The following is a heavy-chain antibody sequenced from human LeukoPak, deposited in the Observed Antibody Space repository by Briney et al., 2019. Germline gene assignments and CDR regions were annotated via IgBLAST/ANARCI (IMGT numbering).Heavy chain of an antibody. V-gene: IGHV3-7*01. CDR1: GFSISNYW. CDR3: AELGITMIGGV. J-gene: IGHJ6*04. Sequence: GGSLRLSCAASGFSISNYWMSWVRQAPGKGLEWVANIKQDGSDKFYVDSVKGRFTISRDNAKNSLYLQMNSLRAEDTAVYYCAELGITMIGGVWGKGTTVTISS. D-gene: IGHD3-10*02. CDR2: IKQDGSDK.